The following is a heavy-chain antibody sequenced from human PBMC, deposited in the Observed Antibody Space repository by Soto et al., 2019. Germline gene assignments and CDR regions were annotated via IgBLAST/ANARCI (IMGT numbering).Heavy chain of an antibody. J-gene: IGHJ5*02. CDR2: TYHSGNP. Sequence: QLQLQESGSRLVKSSETLSLTCGVSGDTISTGGYSWTWIRQPPGKALEWIGHTYHSGNPYYNPFRNSRFIICVDRSPNQFSLKVSSVTAANTAVYYCTSATSGAYMGYFDPWGRGTLVSVSS. CDR3: TSATSGAYMGYFDP. CDR1: GDTISTGGYS. V-gene: IGHV4-30-2*01. D-gene: IGHD4-17*01.